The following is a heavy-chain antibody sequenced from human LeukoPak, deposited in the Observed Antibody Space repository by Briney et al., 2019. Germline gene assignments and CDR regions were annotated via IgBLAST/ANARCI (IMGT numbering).Heavy chain of an antibody. CDR3: ARWGDGSGSYRGFDI. CDR1: GGSISSQY. D-gene: IGHD3-3*01. CDR2: IDDRGET. Sequence: SETLSLTCTVSGGSISSQYWTWIRQPPGKGPEWIAYIDDRGETNYNPSLRSRVTISIDTSKNQFSLKLSSVTAADTAVYYCARWGDGSGSYRGFDIWGQGTMVTVSS. J-gene: IGHJ3*02. V-gene: IGHV4-59*11.